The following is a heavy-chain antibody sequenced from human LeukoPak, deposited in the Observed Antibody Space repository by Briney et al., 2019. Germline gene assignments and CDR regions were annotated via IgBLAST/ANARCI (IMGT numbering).Heavy chain of an antibody. Sequence: GGSLRLSCAASGFTFSNYAMSWVRQAPGKGLEWVSYISSSSSTIYYADSVKGRFTISRDNAKNSLYLQMNSLRAEDTAVYYCARDLRIAAAGRTPNWFDPWGQGTLVTVSS. CDR1: GFTFSNYA. V-gene: IGHV3-48*01. J-gene: IGHJ5*02. CDR2: ISSSSSTI. CDR3: ARDLRIAAAGRTPNWFDP. D-gene: IGHD6-13*01.